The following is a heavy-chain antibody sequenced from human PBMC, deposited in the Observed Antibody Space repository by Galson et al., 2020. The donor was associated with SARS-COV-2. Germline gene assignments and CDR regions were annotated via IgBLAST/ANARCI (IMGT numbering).Heavy chain of an antibody. Sequence: SCAASGFTFSNYWMHWVRQAPGKGLVWVSRINGDGRSRTYADSVKGRFTISRDSAKNTVSLQMNSLRAEDTAVYYCATQEFYYGSSCYEESDYGMDVWGQGTTVPVSS. J-gene: IGHJ6*02. D-gene: IGHD3-22*01. V-gene: IGHV3-74*01. CDR3: ATQEFYYGSSCYEESDYGMDV. CDR1: GFTFSNYW. CDR2: INGDGRSR.